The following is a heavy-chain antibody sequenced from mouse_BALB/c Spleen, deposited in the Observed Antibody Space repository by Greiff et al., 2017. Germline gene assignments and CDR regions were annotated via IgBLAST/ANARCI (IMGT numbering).Heavy chain of an antibody. CDR1: GYSITSDYA. Sequence: EVMLVESGPGLVKPSQSLSLTCTVTGYSITSDYAWNWIRQFPGNKLEWMGYISYSGSTSYNPSLKSRISITRDTSKNQFFLQLNSVTTEDTATYYCARGYESYYYAMDYWGQGTSVTVSS. CDR3: ARGYESYYYAMDY. CDR2: ISYSGST. V-gene: IGHV3-2*02. D-gene: IGHD2-14*01. J-gene: IGHJ4*01.